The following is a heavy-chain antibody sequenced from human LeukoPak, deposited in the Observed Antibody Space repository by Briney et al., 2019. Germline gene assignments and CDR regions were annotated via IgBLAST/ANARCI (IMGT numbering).Heavy chain of an antibody. CDR1: GFTFSSYS. J-gene: IGHJ4*02. V-gene: IGHV3-48*01. D-gene: IGHD3-10*01. CDR2: ISSSSSTI. Sequence: GGSLRLSCAASGFTFSSYSMNWVRQAPGKGLEWVSYISSSSSTIYYADSVKGRFTISRDNAKNSLYLQMNSLRAEDTAVYYCARDLNYYGSGRFDYWGQGTLVTVSS. CDR3: ARDLNYYGSGRFDY.